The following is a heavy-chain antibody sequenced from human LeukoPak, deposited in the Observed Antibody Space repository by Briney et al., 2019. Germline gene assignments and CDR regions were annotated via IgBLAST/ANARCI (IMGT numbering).Heavy chain of an antibody. CDR2: IYYSGST. D-gene: IGHD1-26*01. CDR1: GGSISSSNYY. Sequence: SETLSLTCTVSGGSISSSNYYWGWIRQPPGKGLEWIGSIYYSGSTYYNPSLKSRVTISVDTSKNQFSLKLSSVTAADTAVYYCGTLVRSGSYYWRWFDPWGQGTLVTVSS. J-gene: IGHJ5*02. CDR3: GTLVRSGSYYWRWFDP. V-gene: IGHV4-39*07.